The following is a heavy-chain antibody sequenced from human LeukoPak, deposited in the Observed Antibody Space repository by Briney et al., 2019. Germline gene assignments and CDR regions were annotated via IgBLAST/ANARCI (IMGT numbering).Heavy chain of an antibody. CDR1: GFTFSNYA. D-gene: IGHD5-18*01. Sequence: GGSLRLSCAASGFTFSNYAMSWVRQAPGKGLEWVSAVSAGHHAFYAGSVKGRFTVSREDAKNSLYLQMNSLRAGDTAVYYCVREARGYHYTYFDYWGQGSLVTVSS. CDR2: VSAGHHA. J-gene: IGHJ4*02. V-gene: IGHV3-13*01. CDR3: VREARGYHYTYFDY.